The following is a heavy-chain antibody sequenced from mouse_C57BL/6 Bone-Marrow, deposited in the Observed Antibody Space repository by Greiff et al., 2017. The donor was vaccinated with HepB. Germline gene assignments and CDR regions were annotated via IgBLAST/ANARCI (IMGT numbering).Heavy chain of an antibody. CDR3: ASSDSSGYFYAMDC. Sequence: QVQLQQPGAELVKPGASVKLSCKASGYTFTSYWMHWVKQRPGRGLEWIGRIDPNSGGTKYNEKFKSKATLTVDKPSSTAYMQLSSLTSEDSAVYYCASSDSSGYFYAMDCWGQGTSVTVSS. V-gene: IGHV1-72*01. CDR1: GYTFTSYW. D-gene: IGHD3-2*02. CDR2: IDPNSGGT. J-gene: IGHJ4*01.